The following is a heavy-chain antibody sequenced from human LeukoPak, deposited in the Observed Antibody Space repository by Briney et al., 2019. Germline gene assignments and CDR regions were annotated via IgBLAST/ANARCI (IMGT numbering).Heavy chain of an antibody. J-gene: IGHJ5*02. CDR3: AKTERFDP. CDR2: ISADSRYK. V-gene: IGHV3-23*01. Sequence: GGSLRLSCAASGFTFSSYVMSWVRQAPGTGLEWVSSISADSRYKKYADSVKGRFTISRDNSKNTLFLQMNSLGADDTAIYYCAKTERFDPWGQGTLVTVSS. CDR1: GFTFSSYV.